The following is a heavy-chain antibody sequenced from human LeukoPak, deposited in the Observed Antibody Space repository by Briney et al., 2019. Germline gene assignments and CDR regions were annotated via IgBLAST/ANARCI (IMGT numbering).Heavy chain of an antibody. J-gene: IGHJ4*02. V-gene: IGHV2-5*02. Sequence: KESGPTLVKLTQTLTLHCTFSGFSLTTRGVGVGWIRQPPGKALEWLALIFWDNDKRYSSSLKSRLTVTKDTSKNQVVLTMTNMDPLETATYHCAHMTRIKWHFDYWGQGTLVTVSS. CDR3: AHMTRIKWHFDY. CDR2: IFWDNDK. D-gene: IGHD5-12*01. CDR1: GFSLTTRGVG.